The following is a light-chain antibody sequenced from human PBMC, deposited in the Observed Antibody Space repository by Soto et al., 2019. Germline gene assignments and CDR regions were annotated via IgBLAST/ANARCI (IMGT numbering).Light chain of an antibody. CDR1: QRVCAK. J-gene: IGKJ5*01. CDR2: AAA. CDR3: HQYNDATPIT. V-gene: IGKV3-15*01. Sequence: EIVLTQSPATLSVSPGEGATLTCRASQRVCAKLAWYQQKPGQSPRLLIYAAATRATGVRARFGGSGSETEFTLTINILQSEDFALYDYHQYNDATPITFGQGTRLEIK.